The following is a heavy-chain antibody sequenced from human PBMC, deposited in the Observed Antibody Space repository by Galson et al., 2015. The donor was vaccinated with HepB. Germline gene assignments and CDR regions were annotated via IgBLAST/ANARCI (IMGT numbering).Heavy chain of an antibody. CDR2: IWSDGSNR. D-gene: IGHD6-13*01. Sequence: LRLSCAASGFTFRTYGMHWVRQAPGKGLEWVAVIWSDGSNRYYVDSVKGRFTVSRDNSKNTLYLQVNSLRAEDTAVYYCARDRGGAQHLDYWGQGTLLTVSS. CDR3: ARDRGGAQHLDY. CDR1: GFTFRTYG. J-gene: IGHJ4*02. V-gene: IGHV3-33*01.